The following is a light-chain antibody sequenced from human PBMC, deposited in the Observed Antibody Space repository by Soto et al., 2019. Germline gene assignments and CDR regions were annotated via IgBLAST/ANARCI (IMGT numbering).Light chain of an antibody. Sequence: DIVLTQSPSTLSASVGDRVTITCRASQSISTWLAWYQQKPGRAPKLLIYKASSLQSGVPSRFSGSGSGPEFTLTISSLQPDDFATYYCQQYNSYSWTFGQGTKVEIK. CDR1: QSISTW. CDR2: KAS. V-gene: IGKV1-5*03. J-gene: IGKJ1*01. CDR3: QQYNSYSWT.